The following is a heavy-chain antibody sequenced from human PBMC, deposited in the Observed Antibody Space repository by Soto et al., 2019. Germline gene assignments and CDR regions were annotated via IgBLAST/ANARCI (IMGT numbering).Heavy chain of an antibody. J-gene: IGHJ4*02. V-gene: IGHV3-23*01. CDR3: AKAGFLEWLSDTYYFDY. CDR2: ISGSGGST. Sequence: LRLSCAASGFTFSSYAMSWVRQAPGKGLEWVSAISGSGGSTYYADSVKGRFTISRDNSKNTLYLQTNSLRAEDTAVYYCAKAGFLEWLSDTYYFDYWGQGTLVTVSS. CDR1: GFTFSSYA. D-gene: IGHD3-3*01.